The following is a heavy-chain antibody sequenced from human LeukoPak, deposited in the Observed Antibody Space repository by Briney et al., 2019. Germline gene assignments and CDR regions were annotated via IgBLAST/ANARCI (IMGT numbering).Heavy chain of an antibody. CDR3: ARLARVAAAGSCSYHSLDV. CDR1: GGSITSYY. CDR2: IYYSGST. V-gene: IGHV4-59*08. J-gene: IGHJ6*02. Sequence: SETLSLTCSVSGGSITSYYWSWIRQAPGKGLEWIGYIYYSGSTNYNPSLKSRVTISVDTSKNQFSLRLSSVTAADTAVYHCARLARVAAAGSCSYHSLDVWGQGTTVTVSS. D-gene: IGHD6-13*01.